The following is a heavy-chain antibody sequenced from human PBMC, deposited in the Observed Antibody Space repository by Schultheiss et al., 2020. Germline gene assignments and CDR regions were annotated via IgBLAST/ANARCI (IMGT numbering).Heavy chain of an antibody. CDR3: ASGALATENYYYYYYMDV. CDR1: GYTFTSYV. CDR2: IIPIFGTA. V-gene: IGHV1-69*13. J-gene: IGHJ6*03. Sequence: SVKVSCKASGYTFTSYVMNWVRQAPGQGLEWMVGIIPIFGTANYAQKFQGRVTITADESTSTAYMELRSLRSDDTAVYYCASGALATENYYYYYYMDVWDKGTTVTVSS. D-gene: IGHD5-12*01.